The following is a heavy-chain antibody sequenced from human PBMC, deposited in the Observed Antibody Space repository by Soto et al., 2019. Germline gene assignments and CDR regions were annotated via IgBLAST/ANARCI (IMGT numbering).Heavy chain of an antibody. Sequence: LRLSCAASGFTFSSYSMNWVRQAPGKGLEWPSYISSSSSYIYYADSVKGRFTISRDKAKNSLYLQMKSLRAEDTAVYYCAITPFPVYYYDSSGSRGDDFDIWGQGKMVTASS. CDR3: AITPFPVYYYDSSGSRGDDFDI. J-gene: IGHJ3*02. CDR2: ISSSSSYI. D-gene: IGHD3-22*01. V-gene: IGHV3-21*01. CDR1: GFTFSSYS.